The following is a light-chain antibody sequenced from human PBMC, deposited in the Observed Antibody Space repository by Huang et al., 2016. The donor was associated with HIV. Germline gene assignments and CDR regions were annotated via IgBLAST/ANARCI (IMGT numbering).Light chain of an antibody. CDR2: DAS. J-gene: IGKJ3*01. CDR3: QQRSNWLLFT. V-gene: IGKV3-11*01. Sequence: EIVLTQSPATLSLSPGERATLSCRASQSVSSDLAWYQQKPGQAPRLLIYDASNRATGIPARFSCSGSGTDFTLTISSLEPEDFAVYYCQQRSNWLLFTFGPGTKVDIK. CDR1: QSVSSD.